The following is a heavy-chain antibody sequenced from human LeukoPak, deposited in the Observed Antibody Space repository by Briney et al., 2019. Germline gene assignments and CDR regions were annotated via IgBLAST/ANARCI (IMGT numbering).Heavy chain of an antibody. V-gene: IGHV4-38-2*01. J-gene: IGHJ4*02. CDR1: GYSISSGSY. D-gene: IGHD4-17*01. CDR3: AKVGAYGDYARHDY. CDR2: MFHSGDT. Sequence: SETLSLTCAVSGYSISSGSYWGWIRQPPGKGLEWIGNMFHSGDTYHNPSLKSRVTISADTSKNQFSLKLTSVTAADTAVYYCAKVGAYGDYARHDYWGQGTLVTVSS.